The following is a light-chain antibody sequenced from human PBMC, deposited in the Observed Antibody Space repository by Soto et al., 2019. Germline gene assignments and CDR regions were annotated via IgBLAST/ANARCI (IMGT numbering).Light chain of an antibody. CDR3: QSYDSSLSGYV. CDR1: SSNIGARYD. CDR2: GNT. Sequence: QTVVTQPPSVSGAPGQRVTISCTGSSSNIGARYDVHWYQQLPGTAPKLLIYGNTNRPSGVPDRFSGSKSDTSASLAITGLQAEDEADYYCQSYDSSLSGYVFGTGTKLTVL. J-gene: IGLJ1*01. V-gene: IGLV1-40*01.